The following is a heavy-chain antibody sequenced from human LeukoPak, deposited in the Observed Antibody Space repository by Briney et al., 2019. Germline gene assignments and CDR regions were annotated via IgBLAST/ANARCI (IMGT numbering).Heavy chain of an antibody. CDR1: GGSISSYS. D-gene: IGHD6-19*01. V-gene: IGHV4-4*07. J-gene: IGHJ4*02. CDR2: IYSSGST. CDR3: ARDERGSGWSFYN. Sequence: SETLSLTCTVSGGSISSYSWSWIRQPAGKGLEWIGRIYSSGSTNYNPSLKSRVTMSVDTSKNQFSLKLSSVTAADTAVYYCARDERGSGWSFYNWGQGTLVTASS.